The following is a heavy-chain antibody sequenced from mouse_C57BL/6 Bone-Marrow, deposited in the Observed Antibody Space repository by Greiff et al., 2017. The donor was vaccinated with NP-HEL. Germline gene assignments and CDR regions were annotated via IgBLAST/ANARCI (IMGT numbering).Heavy chain of an antibody. J-gene: IGHJ2*01. CDR3: ASENYYDYDVFDY. Sequence: EVQLQQSGPELVKPGASVKISCKASGYSFTGYYMNWVQQSPEKSLEWIGEINPSTGGTTYNQKFKAKATLTVDKSSSTDYMQLKSLTSEDCAVYDCASENYYDYDVFDYWGQGTTLTVSS. CDR2: INPSTGGT. CDR1: GYSFTGYY. V-gene: IGHV1-42*01. D-gene: IGHD2-4*01.